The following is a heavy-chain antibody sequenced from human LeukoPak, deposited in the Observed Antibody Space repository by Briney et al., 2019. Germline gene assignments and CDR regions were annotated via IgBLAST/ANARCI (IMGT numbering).Heavy chain of an antibody. Sequence: SETLSLTCAVYGGSFSGYYWSWIRQPPGKGLEWIGEINRSGSTNYNPSLKSRVTISVDTSKNQFSLKLSSVTAADTAVYYCARQLISYYYDSSGYPPWGQGTLVTVSS. J-gene: IGHJ4*02. CDR2: INRSGST. CDR3: ARQLISYYYDSSGYPP. CDR1: GGSFSGYY. V-gene: IGHV4-34*01. D-gene: IGHD3-22*01.